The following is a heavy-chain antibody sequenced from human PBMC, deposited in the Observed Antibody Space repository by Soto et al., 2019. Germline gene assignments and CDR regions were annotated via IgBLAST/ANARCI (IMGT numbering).Heavy chain of an antibody. V-gene: IGHV4-34*01. J-gene: IGHJ6*02. D-gene: IGHD6-19*01. CDR2: INHSGST. Sequence: PSETLSLTCAVYGGSFSGYYWSWIRQPPGKGLEWIGEINHSGSTNYNPSLKSRVTISVDTSKNQFSLKLSSVTAADTAVYYCASLQWLVPSGYYYYGMDVWGQGTTVTVSS. CDR1: GGSFSGYY. CDR3: ASLQWLVPSGYYYYGMDV.